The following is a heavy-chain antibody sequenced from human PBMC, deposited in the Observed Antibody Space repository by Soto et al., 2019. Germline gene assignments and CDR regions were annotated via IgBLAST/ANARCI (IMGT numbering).Heavy chain of an antibody. CDR2: ITASGGST. CDR3: AVHLGQNYYTLDV. J-gene: IGHJ6*02. CDR1: EFTFSNFV. V-gene: IGHV3-23*01. D-gene: IGHD1-26*01. Sequence: EVQLLESGGGLIQRGGSLRLSCTGSEFTFSNFVMRWVRQVPGKGLEWLACITASGGSTYYADSVQGRFSVSRDNSKSTLYLQLNSLEAEDTAVYHCAVHLGQNYYTLDVWGQGTTVHVSS.